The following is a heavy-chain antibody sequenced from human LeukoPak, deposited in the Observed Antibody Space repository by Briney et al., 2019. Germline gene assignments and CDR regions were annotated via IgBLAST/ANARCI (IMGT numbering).Heavy chain of an antibody. Sequence: PRGSLRLSCEASGFSFSSYEMNWVRQAPGKGLEWVSYIDSSGSTVYYADSVKGRFTISRDNAKNSLYLQMNSLRAEDTAVYYCARATFLRYCSGDNCYFDYWGQGTLVTVSS. CDR1: GFSFSSYE. CDR2: IDSSGSTV. CDR3: ARATFLRYCSGDNCYFDY. J-gene: IGHJ4*02. D-gene: IGHD2-15*01. V-gene: IGHV3-48*03.